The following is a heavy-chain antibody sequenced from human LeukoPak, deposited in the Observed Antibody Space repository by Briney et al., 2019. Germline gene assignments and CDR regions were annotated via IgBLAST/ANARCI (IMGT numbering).Heavy chain of an antibody. V-gene: IGHV3-23*01. J-gene: IGHJ3*02. Sequence: GGSLRLSCAASEFTFSSYAMSWVRQAPGKGLEWVSAISGSGVSTYYADSVKGRLTISRDNSKNTLYLQMNSLRAEDTAVYYCAKGRNAFDIWGHGTMVTVSS. CDR3: AKGRNAFDI. CDR1: EFTFSSYA. CDR2: ISGSGVST.